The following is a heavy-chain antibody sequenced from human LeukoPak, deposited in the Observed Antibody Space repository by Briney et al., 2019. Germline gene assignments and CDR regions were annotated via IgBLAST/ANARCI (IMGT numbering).Heavy chain of an antibody. J-gene: IGHJ6*02. Sequence: SETLSLTGTVSGGSISSYFWSWIRQPPGKGLEWIGYIYYSGSTKYNPALKSRVTISVDTSKNQFSLKLSSVTAADTAVYYCARHSYCSSTSCFNYYYYGMGVWGQGTTVTVSS. V-gene: IGHV4-59*08. CDR2: IYYSGST. CDR3: ARHSYCSSTSCFNYYYYGMGV. CDR1: GGSISSYF. D-gene: IGHD2-2*01.